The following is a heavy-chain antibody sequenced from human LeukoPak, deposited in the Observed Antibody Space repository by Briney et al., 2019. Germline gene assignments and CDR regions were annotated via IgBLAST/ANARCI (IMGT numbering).Heavy chain of an antibody. J-gene: IGHJ4*02. CDR3: ARDLDFGVVIVDY. CDR1: GYTFTGYY. Sequence: ASVTVSCKASGYTFTGYYMHWVRQAPGQGLEWMGWINPNSGGTNYAQKFQGRVTMTRDTSISTAYMELSRLRSDDTAVYYCARDLDFGVVIVDYWGQGTLVTVSS. D-gene: IGHD3-3*01. V-gene: IGHV1-2*02. CDR2: INPNSGGT.